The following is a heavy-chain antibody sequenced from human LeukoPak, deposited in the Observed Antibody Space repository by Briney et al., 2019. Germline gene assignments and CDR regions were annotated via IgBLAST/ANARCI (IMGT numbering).Heavy chain of an antibody. CDR3: ASAGWSWYYYDSSGQEY. CDR2: INQDGSGK. D-gene: IGHD3-22*01. CDR1: GFTFSSYW. V-gene: IGHV3-7*01. J-gene: IGHJ4*02. Sequence: GGSLRLSCAASGFTFSSYWMTWVRQAPGKGLAWVANINQDGSGKYYVDSVKGRFTISRDNAKNSLYLQMNSLRAEDTAVYYCASAGWSWYYYDSSGQEYWGQGTLVTVSS.